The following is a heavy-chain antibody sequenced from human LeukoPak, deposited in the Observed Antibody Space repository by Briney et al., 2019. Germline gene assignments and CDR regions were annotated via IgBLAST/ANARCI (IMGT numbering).Heavy chain of an antibody. CDR2: TSDRGDYT. Sequence: PGGSLRLSCAASGFTFTSYSMSWVRQAPGKGLEWVSGTSDRGDYTYYADSVKGRFTISRDNSKNTLYLQMNSLKTEDTAVYYCTSNYYGSGSYYYWGQGTLVTVSS. J-gene: IGHJ4*02. CDR1: GFTFTSYS. V-gene: IGHV3-23*01. D-gene: IGHD3-10*01. CDR3: TSNYYGSGSYYY.